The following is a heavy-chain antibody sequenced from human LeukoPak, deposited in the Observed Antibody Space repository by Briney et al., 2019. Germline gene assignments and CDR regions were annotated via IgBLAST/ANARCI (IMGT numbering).Heavy chain of an antibody. D-gene: IGHD2/OR15-2a*01. CDR3: ALAPGILGPPYYFDY. CDR1: GFTFSSYW. CDR2: IKQDGSEK. Sequence: GGSLRLSCAASGFTFSSYWMSWVRQAPGKGLEWVANIKQDGSEKYYVDSVKGRFTISRDNSKNTLYLQMNSLRAEDTAVYYCALAPGILGPPYYFDYWGQGTLVTVSS. J-gene: IGHJ4*02. V-gene: IGHV3-7*03.